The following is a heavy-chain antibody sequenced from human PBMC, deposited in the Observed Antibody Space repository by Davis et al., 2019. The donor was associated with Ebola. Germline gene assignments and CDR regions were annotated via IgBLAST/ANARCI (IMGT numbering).Heavy chain of an antibody. J-gene: IGHJ5*02. CDR1: GGSISSYY. Sequence: MPSETLSLTCTVSGGSISSYYWSWIRQPPGKGLEWIGYIYYSGSTNYNPSLKGRVTISVDTSKNQFSLMLSSVTAADTAVYYCARGKGLKRGWFDPWGQGTLVTVSS. CDR2: IYYSGST. V-gene: IGHV4-59*01. D-gene: IGHD3-16*01. CDR3: ARGKGLKRGWFDP.